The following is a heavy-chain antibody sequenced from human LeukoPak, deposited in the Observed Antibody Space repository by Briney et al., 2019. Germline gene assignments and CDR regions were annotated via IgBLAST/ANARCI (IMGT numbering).Heavy chain of an antibody. CDR1: GNTFTTAQ. CDR3: AREYGTGGLDY. V-gene: IGHV1-46*01. Sequence: GASAKVSCKASGNTFTTAQMHWVRQAPGQGLEWMGIINPNSGSTSYAQKFQGRVTMTRDTSTGTVYMELSSLRSEDTALYYCAREYGTGGLDYWGQGTLVTVSS. J-gene: IGHJ4*02. CDR2: INPNSGST. D-gene: IGHD2-8*02.